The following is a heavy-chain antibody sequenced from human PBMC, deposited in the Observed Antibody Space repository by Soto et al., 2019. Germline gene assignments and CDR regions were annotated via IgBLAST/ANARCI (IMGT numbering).Heavy chain of an antibody. CDR3: VNSRDSSPTDK. CDR2: IYWNDDK. V-gene: IGHV2-5*01. CDR1: GFSRSTFGMG. D-gene: IGHD2-21*02. J-gene: IGHJ1*01. Sequence: VHTRLNHTQTLTLTCTFSGFSRSTFGMGVGWIRQPPGKAMEWLALIYWNDDKRYSPSLKSRLTITKDTSKNLVVLKMTNMEPRDTATYYVVNSRDSSPTDKRGQGTLVTVSS.